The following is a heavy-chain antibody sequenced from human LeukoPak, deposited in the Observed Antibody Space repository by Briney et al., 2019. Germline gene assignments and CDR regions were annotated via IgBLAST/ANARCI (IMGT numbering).Heavy chain of an antibody. D-gene: IGHD3-22*01. CDR2: ISGSGGST. CDR3: AKDPLGDYYDSSAYYH. V-gene: IGHV3-23*01. J-gene: IGHJ4*02. Sequence: GGSLRLSCAASGFTFSSYAMSWAREAPGKGLEWVSAISGSGGSTYYADSVKGRFTISRDNSKNTLYLQMNSLRAEDTAVYYCAKDPLGDYYDSSAYYHWGQGTLVTVSS. CDR1: GFTFSSYA.